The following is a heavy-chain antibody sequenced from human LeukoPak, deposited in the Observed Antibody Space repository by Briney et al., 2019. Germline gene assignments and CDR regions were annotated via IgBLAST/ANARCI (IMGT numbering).Heavy chain of an antibody. CDR3: ASQDGHGLGYFDY. CDR2: MYYSGST. V-gene: IGHV4-39*07. J-gene: IGHJ4*02. Sequence: SETLSLTCIVSGGSISSSSYYWGWIRQPPGKGLEWIGSMYYSGSTYYNPSLKSRVTISVDTSKNQFSLKLSSVTAADTAVYYCASQDGHGLGYFDYWGQGTLVTVSS. CDR1: GGSISSSSYY. D-gene: IGHD3-16*01.